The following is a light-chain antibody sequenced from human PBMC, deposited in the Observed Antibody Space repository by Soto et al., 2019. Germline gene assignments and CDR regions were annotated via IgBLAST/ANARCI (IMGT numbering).Light chain of an antibody. CDR2: RNN. CDR3: AAWGDSLSGVV. J-gene: IGLJ2*01. Sequence: QSVLTQPPSASGTPGQRVTISCSGSSSNIGSNYVYWYQQLPGTAPKLLIYRNNQRPSGVPDRFSASKSATSASRAISGLRSEDEADYYCAAWGDSLSGVVFGGGTQLTVL. V-gene: IGLV1-47*01. CDR1: SSNIGSNY.